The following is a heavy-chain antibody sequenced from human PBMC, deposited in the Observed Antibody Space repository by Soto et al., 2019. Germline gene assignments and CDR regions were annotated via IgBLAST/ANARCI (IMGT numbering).Heavy chain of an antibody. J-gene: IGHJ6*02. CDR3: ASSITMVRGVTPYYYGMDV. D-gene: IGHD3-10*01. V-gene: IGHV3-33*01. CDR2: IWYDGSNK. Sequence: QVQLVESGGGVVQPGRSLRLSCAASGFTFSSYGMHWVRQAPGKGLEWVAVIWYDGSNKYYADSVKGRVTISRDNSKNTLYLQMNSLRAEDTAVYYCASSITMVRGVTPYYYGMDVWGQGTTVTVSS. CDR1: GFTFSSYG.